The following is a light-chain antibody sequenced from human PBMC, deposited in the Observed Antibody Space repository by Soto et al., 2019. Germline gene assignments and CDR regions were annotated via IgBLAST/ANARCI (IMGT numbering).Light chain of an antibody. CDR3: ISHAGTSNV. Sequence: QSALTQPSSASGSLGQSVAISCTGTSSDVGATDYVSWYQHHSGKAPKLLLYEVNKRPSGVPDRFSGSKSGNTASLTVSVLQADDEADYYCISHAGTSNVLGTGTKVTVL. V-gene: IGLV2-8*01. CDR1: SSDVGATDY. CDR2: EVN. J-gene: IGLJ1*01.